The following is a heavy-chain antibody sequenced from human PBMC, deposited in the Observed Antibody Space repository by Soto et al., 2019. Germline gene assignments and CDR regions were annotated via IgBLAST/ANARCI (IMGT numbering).Heavy chain of an antibody. J-gene: IGHJ4*02. CDR3: ARWRDQNYFDY. CDR2: ISDTGRYI. D-gene: IGHD3-3*01. V-gene: IGHV3-21*01. Sequence: EVQLVESGGGLVKPGGSLRLSCAASGFTFSAYTMHWVRQAPGKGLEWVSSISDTGRYIYYADSVEGRLTISRDNAKTSLYLQMNSLRAEDTAVYFCARWRDQNYFDYWGQGTLVTVSS. CDR1: GFTFSAYT.